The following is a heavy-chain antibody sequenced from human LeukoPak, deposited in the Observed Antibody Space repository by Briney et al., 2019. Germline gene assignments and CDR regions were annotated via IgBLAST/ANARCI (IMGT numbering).Heavy chain of an antibody. J-gene: IGHJ4*02. CDR3: ARDYSHRGYFDY. D-gene: IGHD2-15*01. CDR1: GGTFSSYA. Sequence: GASVKVSCKASGGTFSSYAISWVRQAPGQGLEWMGGIIPIFGTANYAQKFQGRVTITTDESTSTAYMELSSLRSEDTAVYYCARDYSHRGYFDYWGQGTLVTVSS. V-gene: IGHV1-69*05. CDR2: IIPIFGTA.